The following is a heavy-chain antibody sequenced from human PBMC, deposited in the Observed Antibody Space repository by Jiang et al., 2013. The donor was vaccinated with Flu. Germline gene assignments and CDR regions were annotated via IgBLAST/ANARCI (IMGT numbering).Heavy chain of an antibody. CDR3: ARSIVGASGY. D-gene: IGHD1-26*01. CDR1: GYSISSGYY. CDR2: IYHSGST. Sequence: GPGLVKPSETLSLTCAVSGYSISSGYYWGWIRQPPGKGLEWIGSIYHSGSTYYNPSLKSRVTISVDTSKNQFSLKLSPVTAADTAVYYCARSIVGASGYWGQGTLVTVSS. V-gene: IGHV4-38-2*01. J-gene: IGHJ4*02.